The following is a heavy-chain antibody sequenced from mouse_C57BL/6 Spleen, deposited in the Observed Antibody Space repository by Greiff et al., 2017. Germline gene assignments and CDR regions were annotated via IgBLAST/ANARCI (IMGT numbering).Heavy chain of an antibody. CDR2: ISYDGSN. Sequence: EVQLQGSGPGLVKPSQSLSLTCSVTGYSITSGYYWNWIRQFPGNKLEWMGYISYDGSNNYNPSLKNRISITRDTSKNQFFLKLNSVTTEDTATYYCARGFYDYDEAYWGQGTLVTVSA. D-gene: IGHD2-4*01. CDR1: GYSITSGYY. V-gene: IGHV3-6*01. J-gene: IGHJ3*01. CDR3: ARGFYDYDEAY.